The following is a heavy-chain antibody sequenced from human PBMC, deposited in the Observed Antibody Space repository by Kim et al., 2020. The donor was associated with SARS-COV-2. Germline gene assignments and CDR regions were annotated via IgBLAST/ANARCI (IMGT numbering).Heavy chain of an antibody. J-gene: IGHJ5*02. D-gene: IGHD3-10*01. V-gene: IGHV5-51*01. CDR3: ARWNPDYYGSGSYYSNWFDP. CDR1: GYSFTSYW. Sequence: GESLKISCKGSGYSFTSYWIGWVRQMPGKGLEWMGIIYPGDSDTRYSPSFQGQVTISADKSISTAYLQWSSLKASDTAMYYCARWNPDYYGSGSYYSNWFDPWGQGTLVTVSS. CDR2: IYPGDSDT.